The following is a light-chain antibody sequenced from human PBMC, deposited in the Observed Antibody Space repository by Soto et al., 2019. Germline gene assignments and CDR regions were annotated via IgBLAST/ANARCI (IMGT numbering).Light chain of an antibody. Sequence: IVLTQSPDTLSLSPGDSATLSCRASQTVHTYLAWYQQKPGQAPRLLIYDASNRATGIPARFSGSGSGTDFTLTISSXEXDDFAVYYCQQRYSWPPLTFGGGTKVEIK. J-gene: IGKJ4*01. CDR1: QTVHTY. CDR2: DAS. V-gene: IGKV3-11*01. CDR3: QQRYSWPPLT.